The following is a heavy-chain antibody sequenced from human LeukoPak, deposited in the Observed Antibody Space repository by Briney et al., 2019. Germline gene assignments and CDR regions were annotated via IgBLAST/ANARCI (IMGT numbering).Heavy chain of an antibody. Sequence: PGGSLRLSCAPSGFTFSSYRMNWVRQAPGKGLEWVSSISNSGSYIYYADSVKGRFTISRDKAKNSLYLRMNSPRAEDTAVYYCARLVGGSSRPFDCWGQGTLVTVSS. J-gene: IGHJ4*02. CDR1: GFTFSSYR. D-gene: IGHD6-13*01. V-gene: IGHV3-21*01. CDR3: ARLVGGSSRPFDC. CDR2: ISNSGSYI.